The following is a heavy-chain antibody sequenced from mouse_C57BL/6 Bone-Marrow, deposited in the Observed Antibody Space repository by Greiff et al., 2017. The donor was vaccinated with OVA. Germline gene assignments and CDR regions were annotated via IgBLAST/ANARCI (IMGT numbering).Heavy chain of an antibody. CDR3: LYYYGSSPFDY. D-gene: IGHD1-1*01. J-gene: IGHJ2*01. Sequence: VQLKQSGPVLARPGASVKMSCKTSGYTFTSYWMHWVKQRPGQGLEWIGAIYPGNSDTSYNQKFKGKAKLTAVTSASTAYMELSSLTNEDSAVYYCLYYYGSSPFDYWGQGTTLTVSS. CDR1: GYTFTSYW. CDR2: IYPGNSDT. V-gene: IGHV1-5*01.